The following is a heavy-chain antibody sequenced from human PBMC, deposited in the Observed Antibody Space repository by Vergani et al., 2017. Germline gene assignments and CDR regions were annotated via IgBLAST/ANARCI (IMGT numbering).Heavy chain of an antibody. J-gene: IGHJ6*03. V-gene: IGHV3-23*01. D-gene: IGHD2/OR15-2a*01. CDR1: GFTFSSYA. CDR2: ISGSGGNT. CDR3: AKDLGGCNSISCSYYRDV. Sequence: EVQLLESGGNLIQPGGSLRLSCGASGFTFSSYAMTWVRLAPGKGLQWVSAISGSGGNTFYTDSVKGRFTISRDNSQNTVNLQMNSLRVDDTAVYYCAKDLGGCNSISCSYYRDVWGKGTTVTV.